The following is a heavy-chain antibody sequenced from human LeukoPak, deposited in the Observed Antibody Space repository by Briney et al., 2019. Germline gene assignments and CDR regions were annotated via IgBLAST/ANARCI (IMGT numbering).Heavy chain of an antibody. CDR1: GFTFSSYR. Sequence: GGSLRLSCAASGFTFSSYRMNWVRQAPGKGLEWVSYISSSGSTIYYADSVKGRFTISRDNAKNSLYLQMNSLRAEDTAVYYCARVGATSYGDYDYWGQGTLVTVSS. J-gene: IGHJ4*02. V-gene: IGHV3-48*04. CDR3: ARVGATSYGDYDY. D-gene: IGHD4-17*01. CDR2: ISSSGSTI.